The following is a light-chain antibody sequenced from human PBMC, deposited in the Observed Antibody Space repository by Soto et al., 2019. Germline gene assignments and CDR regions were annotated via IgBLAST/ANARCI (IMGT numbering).Light chain of an antibody. J-gene: IGKJ2*01. CDR2: GAS. CDR3: QQYYNWPPYT. V-gene: IGKV3-15*01. Sequence: EIVMTQSPATLSVSPGERATLSCRASQSVSSDLAWYHQKPGQAPRLLIYGASTRATGIPARFSGSRSGTEFTLTISSLQSEDFAVYYCQQYYNWPPYTFGQGTKVDIK. CDR1: QSVSSD.